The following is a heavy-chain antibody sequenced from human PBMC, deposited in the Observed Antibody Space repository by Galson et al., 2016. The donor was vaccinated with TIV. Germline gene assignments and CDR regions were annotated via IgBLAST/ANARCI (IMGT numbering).Heavy chain of an antibody. D-gene: IGHD2-2*01. J-gene: IGHJ5*02. CDR2: IWYDGTNK. V-gene: IGHV3-33*01. Sequence: SLRLSCAASGFTFSSYGMHWVRQAPGKGLEWVAVIWYDGTNKIYADSVKGRFTISRDNAQTSLYLQMDSLRAEDTAVYYCARMLFDIVGAPAATPTGYFDPWGQGTLVTVSS. CDR3: ARMLFDIVGAPAATPTGYFDP. CDR1: GFTFSSYG.